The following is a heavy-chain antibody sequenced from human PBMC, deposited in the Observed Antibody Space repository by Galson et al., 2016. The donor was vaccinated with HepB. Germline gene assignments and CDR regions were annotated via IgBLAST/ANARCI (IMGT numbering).Heavy chain of an antibody. CDR2: IWSGGIKK. J-gene: IGHJ4*02. Sequence: SLRLSCAGSGFSFSAYAVHWVRQTPGMELEWVAVIWSGGIKKYYADSVEGRFPISRDNSENNVYLQIDTLRVEDTDMYYCASSVVVAGIIDSWGQGALVTVSS. V-gene: IGHV3-33*01. CDR1: GFSFSAYA. D-gene: IGHD5/OR15-5a*01. CDR3: ASSVVVAGIIDS.